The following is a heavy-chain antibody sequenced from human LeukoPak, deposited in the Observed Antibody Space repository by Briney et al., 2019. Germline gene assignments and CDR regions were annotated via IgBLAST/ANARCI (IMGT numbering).Heavy chain of an antibody. CDR2: IYYSGST. CDR1: GGSLSSYY. D-gene: IGHD3-22*01. Sequence: SETLSLTCTVSGGSLSSYYWSWIRQPPGKGLEWIGYIYYSGSTNYNPSLKSRVTISVDTSKNQFSLKLSSVTAADTAVYYCASLTTAEAFDIWGQGTMVTVSS. CDR3: ASLTTAEAFDI. V-gene: IGHV4-59*01. J-gene: IGHJ3*02.